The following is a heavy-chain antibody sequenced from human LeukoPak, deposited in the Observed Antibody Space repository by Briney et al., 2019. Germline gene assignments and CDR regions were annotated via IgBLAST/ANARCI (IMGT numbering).Heavy chain of an antibody. Sequence: SGPTLVKPTQTLTLTCTFSGFSLSTSGVGVGWIRQPPGKALEWLALIYWDDDKRYSPSLKSRLTITKGTSKNQVVLTMTNMDPVDIATYYCAHKPYYYDSSGYYYVVFDYWGQGTLVTVSS. V-gene: IGHV2-5*02. J-gene: IGHJ4*02. CDR2: IYWDDDK. D-gene: IGHD3-22*01. CDR1: GFSLSTSGVG. CDR3: AHKPYYYDSSGYYYVVFDY.